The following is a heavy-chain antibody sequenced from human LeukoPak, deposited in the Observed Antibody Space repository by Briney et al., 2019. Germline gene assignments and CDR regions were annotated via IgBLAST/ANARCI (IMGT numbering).Heavy chain of an antibody. D-gene: IGHD6-13*01. V-gene: IGHV4-38-2*01. CDR1: GYSISSGYY. CDR3: ARGYSSSWHPPFDY. CDR2: IYHSGST. J-gene: IGHJ4*02. Sequence: SPSETLSLTCAVSGYSISSGYYWGWIRQPPGKGLEWIGSIYHSGSTYYNPSLKSRVTISVDTSKNQFSLKLSSVTAADTAVYYCARGYSSSWHPPFDYWGQGTLVTVSS.